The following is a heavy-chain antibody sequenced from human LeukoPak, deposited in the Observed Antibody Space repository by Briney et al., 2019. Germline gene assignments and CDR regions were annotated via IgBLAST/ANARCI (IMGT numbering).Heavy chain of an antibody. CDR2: VYPSAGTS. J-gene: IGHJ4*02. Sequence: GSSVKVSCKAPGGTFSSYAISWVRQAPGQGLEWLGGVYPSAGTSDPAQRFRARITLSDDTSTSTAYMELRSLKSEDTAIYFCVREYHGGYFDFWGQGTLVTVSS. D-gene: IGHD3-16*01. CDR1: GGTFSSYA. CDR3: VREYHGGYFDF. V-gene: IGHV1-69*06.